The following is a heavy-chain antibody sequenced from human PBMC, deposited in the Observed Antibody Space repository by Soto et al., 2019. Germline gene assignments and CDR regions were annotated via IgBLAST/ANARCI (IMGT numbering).Heavy chain of an antibody. CDR1: GFTFSNYG. CDR3: AKDGADTGTYNFHY. J-gene: IGHJ4*02. V-gene: IGHV3-30*18. D-gene: IGHD1-26*01. Sequence: QVQLVESGGGVVQPGMSLSLSCAASGFTFSNYGMHWVRQAPGKGLEWVTLISNDGSNKFYADSVKGRFTISRDNSKNTLYLQMTSLKTEDTAVYYCAKDGADTGTYNFHYWGQGTLVTVSS. CDR2: ISNDGSNK.